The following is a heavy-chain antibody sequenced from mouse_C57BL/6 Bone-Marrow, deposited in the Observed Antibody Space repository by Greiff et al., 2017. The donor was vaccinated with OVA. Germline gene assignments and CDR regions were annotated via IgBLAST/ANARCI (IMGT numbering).Heavy chain of an antibody. J-gene: IGHJ2*01. D-gene: IGHD3-3*01. CDR2: IYHYNGGS. Sequence: EVNVVESGPELVKPGASVKISCKASGYSFTGYYMHWVQQSHGNILDWIGYIYHYNGGSSYNQKLKGKGTLIVDKSSSTAYLELRGLTSWDSAVYYCARGTGFDYWGQGTTLTVSS. V-gene: IGHV1-31*01. CDR3: ARGTGFDY. CDR1: GYSFTGYY.